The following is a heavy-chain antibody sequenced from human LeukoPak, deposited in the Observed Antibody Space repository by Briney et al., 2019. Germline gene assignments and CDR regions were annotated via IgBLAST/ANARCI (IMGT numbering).Heavy chain of an antibody. Sequence: GESLKISCKGSGYSFTSYWIGWVRQMPGKGLGGMGIIYPGDSDTRYSPSFQGQVTISADQSISTAYLQWSSLKASDTAMYYCASPDPSEYQRHSYYYYGMDVWGQGTTVTVSS. CDR1: GYSFTSYW. CDR3: ASPDPSEYQRHSYYYYGMDV. V-gene: IGHV5-51*01. D-gene: IGHD2-2*01. J-gene: IGHJ6*02. CDR2: IYPGDSDT.